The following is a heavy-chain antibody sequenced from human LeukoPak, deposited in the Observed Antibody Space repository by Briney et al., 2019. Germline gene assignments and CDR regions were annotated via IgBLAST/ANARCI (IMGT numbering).Heavy chain of an antibody. CDR1: GFTFSSYS. CDR3: ARGSTYYDFWSGYY. D-gene: IGHD3-3*01. V-gene: IGHV3-48*02. CDR2: ISGSSSTI. Sequence: PGGSLRLSCAASGFTFSSYSMNWVRQAPGKGLEWASYISGSSSTIYYADSVKGRFTISRDNAKNSLYLQMNSLRDEDTAVYCCARGSTYYDFWSGYYWGQGTLVTVSS. J-gene: IGHJ4*02.